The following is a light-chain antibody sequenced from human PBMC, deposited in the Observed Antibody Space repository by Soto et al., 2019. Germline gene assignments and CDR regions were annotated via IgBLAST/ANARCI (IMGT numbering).Light chain of an antibody. V-gene: IGKV3-20*01. J-gene: IGKJ1*01. CDR1: QSVSSN. CDR3: QQYGSSGT. Sequence: EIVMTQSPATLSVSPGERATLSFRASQSVSSNLAWYQQKPGQAPRLLIYGASNRATGIPDRFSCSGSGTDFTLTISRLEPEDFAVYYCQQYGSSGTFGQGTKVDI. CDR2: GAS.